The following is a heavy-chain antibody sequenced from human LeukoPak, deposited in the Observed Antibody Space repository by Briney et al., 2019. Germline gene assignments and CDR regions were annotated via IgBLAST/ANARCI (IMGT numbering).Heavy chain of an antibody. D-gene: IGHD3-9*01. CDR2: IKQDGSEK. CDR1: GFTFSDFW. CDR3: ARGLNYDILTGYYNGDDAFDI. V-gene: IGHV3-7*01. J-gene: IGHJ3*02. Sequence: GGSLRLSCAVSGFTFSDFWMSWVRQAPGKGLEWVANIKQDGSEKYYVDSVKGRFTISRDNAKNSLYLQMNSLRAEDTAVYYCARGLNYDILTGYYNGDDAFDIWGQGTMVTVSS.